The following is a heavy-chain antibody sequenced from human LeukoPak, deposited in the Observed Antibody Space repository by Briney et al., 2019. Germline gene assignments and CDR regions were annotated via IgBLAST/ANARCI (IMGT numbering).Heavy chain of an antibody. CDR2: ISGSGGST. Sequence: GGSLRLSCAASGFTFSSYVINWVRQAPGKGLEWVSAISGSGGSTYYADSVKGRFTISRDNSKNTLYLQMNSLRAEDTAVYYCAKDTCSGGSCYSNWFDPWGQGTLVTVSS. V-gene: IGHV3-23*01. D-gene: IGHD2-15*01. J-gene: IGHJ5*02. CDR1: GFTFSSYV. CDR3: AKDTCSGGSCYSNWFDP.